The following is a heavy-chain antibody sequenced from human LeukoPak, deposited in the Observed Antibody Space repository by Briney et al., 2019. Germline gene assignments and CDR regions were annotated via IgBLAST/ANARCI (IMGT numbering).Heavy chain of an antibody. D-gene: IGHD5-18*01. CDR3: AKGPAAQLGFLFDP. V-gene: IGHV3-23*01. Sequence: GGSLRLSCAASGFTFSSCAMSWVRQAPGKGLEWVSGIGGSGTSTYYADSAKGRFTISRDNSKNTLYLQMNSLRAEDTAVYYCAKGPAAQLGFLFDPGAKETLVTVS. J-gene: IGHJ5*02. CDR2: IGGSGTST. CDR1: GFTFSSCA.